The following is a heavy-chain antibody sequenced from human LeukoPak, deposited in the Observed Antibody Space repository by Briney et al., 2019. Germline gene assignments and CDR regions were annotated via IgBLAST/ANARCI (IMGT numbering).Heavy chain of an antibody. D-gene: IGHD3-22*01. CDR3: AKGHDDSIGNYRYYYYGMDV. CDR2: ISGSGGGT. Sequence: PGGSLRVSCVASGLTLSDYAMSWVRQAPGKGLEWVSAISGSGGGTYYADSVKGRFTISRDNSKNTLYLQMNSVRAEDTAVYYCAKGHDDSIGNYRYYYYGMDVWGQGTTVTVS. CDR1: GLTLSDYA. J-gene: IGHJ6*02. V-gene: IGHV3-23*01.